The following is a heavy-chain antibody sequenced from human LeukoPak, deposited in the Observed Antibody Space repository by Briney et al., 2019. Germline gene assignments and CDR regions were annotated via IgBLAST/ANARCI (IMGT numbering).Heavy chain of an antibody. J-gene: IGHJ6*03. D-gene: IGHD3-10*01. CDR2: IIPSGHTT. CDR3: TTLHRITMVRGIIVSYYYYYMDV. V-gene: IGHV3-23*01. Sequence: GGSLRLSCVASGFTFSRHGMNWVRQAPGKGLEWVSGIIPSGHTTYYADSVRGRFTISRDNSRNTVYLQMNSLKTEDTAVYYCTTLHRITMVRGIIVSYYYYYMDVWGKGTTVTISS. CDR1: GFTFSRHG.